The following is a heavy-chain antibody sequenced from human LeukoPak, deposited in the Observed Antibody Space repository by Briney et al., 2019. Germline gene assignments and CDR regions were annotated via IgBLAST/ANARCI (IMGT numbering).Heavy chain of an antibody. CDR3: AHRTYYYDSSGYGSFDY. J-gene: IGHJ4*02. CDR2: IYWDDDK. V-gene: IGHV2-5*02. Sequence: SGPTLVKPTQTLTPTCTFSGFSLSSSGVGVGWIRQPPGKALEWVAVIYWDDDKRYSPSLKSRLTITKDTSKNQVVLTMTNMDPVDTATYYCAHRTYYYDSSGYGSFDYWGQGTLVTVSS. D-gene: IGHD3-22*01. CDR1: GFSLSSSGVG.